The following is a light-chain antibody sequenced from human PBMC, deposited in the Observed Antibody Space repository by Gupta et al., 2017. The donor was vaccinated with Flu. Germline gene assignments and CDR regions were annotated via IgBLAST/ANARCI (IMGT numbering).Light chain of an antibody. CDR1: SSDVGGYNY. Sequence: QSALTHPASVAGSPEQSITISCTGTSSDVGGYNYVSWYQQHPGKAPKLMIHEVSNRPSGVSNRFSGSKSATTASLTISGLQAEDDADYYCNSYTTSNTWVFGGGTKLTVL. CDR3: NSYTTSNTWV. CDR2: EVS. J-gene: IGLJ3*02. V-gene: IGLV2-14*01.